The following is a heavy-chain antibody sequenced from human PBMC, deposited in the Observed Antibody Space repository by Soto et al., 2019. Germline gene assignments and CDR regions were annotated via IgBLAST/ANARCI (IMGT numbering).Heavy chain of an antibody. CDR1: GGSISSSSYY. J-gene: IGHJ4*02. CDR3: ASGGSGDYQITYYFDY. Sequence: QLQLQESGPGLVKPSETLSLTCTVSGGSISSSSYYWGWIRQPPGKGLEWIGSIYYSGSTYYNPSLKSRVTISVDTSKNQFSLKLSSVTAADTAVYYCASGGSGDYQITYYFDYWGQGTLVTVSS. D-gene: IGHD2-21*02. V-gene: IGHV4-39*01. CDR2: IYYSGST.